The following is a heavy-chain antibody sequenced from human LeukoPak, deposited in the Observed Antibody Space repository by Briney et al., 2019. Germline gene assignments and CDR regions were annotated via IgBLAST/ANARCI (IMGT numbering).Heavy chain of an antibody. CDR1: GFTFSSYA. CDR2: ISGSGGST. J-gene: IGHJ4*02. Sequence: GGSLRPSCAASGFTFSSYAMSWVRQAPGKGLEWVSAISGSGGSTYYADSVKGRFTISRDNSKNTLYLQMNSLRAEDTAVYYCAKDRLVLRYFDSEPFDYWGQGTLVTVSS. V-gene: IGHV3-23*01. CDR3: AKDRLVLRYFDSEPFDY. D-gene: IGHD3-9*01.